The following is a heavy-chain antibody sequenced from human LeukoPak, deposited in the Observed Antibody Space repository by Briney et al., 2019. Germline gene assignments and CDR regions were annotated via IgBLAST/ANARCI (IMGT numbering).Heavy chain of an antibody. V-gene: IGHV3-7*05. CDR2: IKQDGEK. CDR1: GFTFSSYS. Sequence: GGSLRLSCAASGFTFSSYSMNWVRQAPGKGLEWVANIKQDGEKYYVDSVKGRFTISRDNSKNTLYLQMSSLRAEDTAEYHCAKRTARGNAFDTWGQGTVVTVSS. D-gene: IGHD2-21*02. J-gene: IGHJ3*02. CDR3: AKRTARGNAFDT.